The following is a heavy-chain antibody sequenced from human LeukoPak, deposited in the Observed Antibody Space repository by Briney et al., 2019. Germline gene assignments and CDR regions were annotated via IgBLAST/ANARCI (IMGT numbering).Heavy chain of an antibody. CDR2: IYPGDSDT. CDR3: ARHIAEGYYYGSGSHLGAFDI. V-gene: IGHV5-51*01. D-gene: IGHD3-10*01. J-gene: IGHJ3*02. Sequence: GESLQISCKGSGYSFTSYWIGWVRPMPGKGLEWMGIIYPGDSDTRYSPSFQGQVTISADKSISTAYLQWSSLKASDTAMYYCARHIAEGYYYGSGSHLGAFDIWGQGTMVTVSS. CDR1: GYSFTSYW.